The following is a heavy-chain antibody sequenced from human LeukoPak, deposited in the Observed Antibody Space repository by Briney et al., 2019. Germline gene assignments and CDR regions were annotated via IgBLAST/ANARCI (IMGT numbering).Heavy chain of an antibody. Sequence: GASVKVSCEASGGTFSSYAISWVRQAPGQGLEWMGGIIPIFGTANYAQKFQGRVTITADESTSTAYMELSSLRSEDTAVYYCARDLRIAAHDGYYGMDVWGQGTTVTVSS. J-gene: IGHJ6*02. V-gene: IGHV1-69*13. CDR1: GGTFSSYA. D-gene: IGHD6-13*01. CDR3: ARDLRIAAHDGYYGMDV. CDR2: IIPIFGTA.